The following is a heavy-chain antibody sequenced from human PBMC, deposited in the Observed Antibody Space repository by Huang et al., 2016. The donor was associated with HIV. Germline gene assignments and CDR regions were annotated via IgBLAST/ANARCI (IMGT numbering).Heavy chain of an antibody. D-gene: IGHD6-19*01. J-gene: IGHJ6*03. Sequence: QVQLVESGGGVVQTGRSLGLSCAASGFTCSNFAMHWGRQGPGRWVEWVAVISYDGSNKNYTDFVKGRFTISRDNSKNALYLQMNSLRAEDTAVYYCARRAVAGIYYYYYMDVWGKGTTVTVSS. CDR1: GFTCSNFA. CDR2: ISYDGSNK. CDR3: ARRAVAGIYYYYYMDV. V-gene: IGHV3-30-3*01.